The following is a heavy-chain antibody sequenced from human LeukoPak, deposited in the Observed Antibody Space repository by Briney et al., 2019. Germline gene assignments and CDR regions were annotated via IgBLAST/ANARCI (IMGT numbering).Heavy chain of an antibody. D-gene: IGHD3-22*01. V-gene: IGHV4-34*01. CDR2: INHSGST. Sequence: SETLSLTCAVYGGSFSGYYWSWIRQPPGKGLEWIGEINHSGSTNYNPSLKSRVTISVDTSKNQFSLKLSSVTAADTAVYYCATVYYYDSSGSYFLAISRNFDYWGQGTLVTVSS. CDR3: ATVYYYDSSGSYFLAISRNFDY. CDR1: GGSFSGYY. J-gene: IGHJ4*02.